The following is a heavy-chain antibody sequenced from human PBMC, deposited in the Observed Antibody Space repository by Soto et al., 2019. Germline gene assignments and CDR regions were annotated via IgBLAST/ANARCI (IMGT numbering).Heavy chain of an antibody. CDR1: GFTFTSYG. V-gene: IGHV3-30*18. D-gene: IGHD2-2*01. CDR2: ISYDGGDK. J-gene: IGHJ6*02. Sequence: GGSLRLSCAASGFTFTSYGMHWVRQAPGKGLEWVAVISYDGGDKYYADSVKGRFTISRDNSKNTVYLQMNSLRAEDTAVYYCAKASGYCSSASCSRLIYYYYGMDVWGQGPTVTVSS. CDR3: AKASGYCSSASCSRLIYYYYGMDV.